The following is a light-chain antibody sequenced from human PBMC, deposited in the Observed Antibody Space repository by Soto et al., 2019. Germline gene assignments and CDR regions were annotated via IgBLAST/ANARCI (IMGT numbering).Light chain of an antibody. Sequence: EIVMTQSPATLSVSPGERATLSCRASQSVSSNLAWFQQKPGQAPRLLIYGAYTRATGFQARFSGSGSGTEFTLTISSLQPDDFATYYCKHYNSYSEAFGQGTKVDIK. CDR1: QSVSSN. J-gene: IGKJ1*01. CDR2: GAY. V-gene: IGKV3-15*01. CDR3: KHYNSYSEA.